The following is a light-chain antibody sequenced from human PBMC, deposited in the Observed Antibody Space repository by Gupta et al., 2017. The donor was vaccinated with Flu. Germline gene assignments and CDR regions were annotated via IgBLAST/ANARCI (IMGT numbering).Light chain of an antibody. J-gene: IGKJ4*01. V-gene: IGKV1-8*01. CDR2: AAS. CDR3: QQYESYPRT. Sequence: AIRMTQSPSSFSASTGDRVTITCRASQGISSYLAWYQQKPGKAPKLLIYAASTLQSGVPSRFSGSGSGTDFTLTISCLQSEDFATYYCQQYESYPRTFGGGTKVEIK. CDR1: QGISSY.